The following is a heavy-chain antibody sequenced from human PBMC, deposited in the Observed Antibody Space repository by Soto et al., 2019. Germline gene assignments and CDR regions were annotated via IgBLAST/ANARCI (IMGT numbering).Heavy chain of an antibody. CDR2: ISGSGGST. CDR3: AKDLSGWSSNQPHDY. CDR1: GFTFSSYA. J-gene: IGHJ4*02. Sequence: GGSLRLSCAASGFTFSSYAMSWVRQAPGKGLEWVSAISGSGGSTYYADSVKGRFTISRDNSKNTLYLQMNSLRAEDTAVYYCAKDLSGWSSNQPHDYWGQGTLVTVSS. V-gene: IGHV3-23*01. D-gene: IGHD6-19*01.